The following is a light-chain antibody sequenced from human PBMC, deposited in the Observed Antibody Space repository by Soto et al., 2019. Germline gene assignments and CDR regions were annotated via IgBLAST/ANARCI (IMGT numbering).Light chain of an antibody. CDR1: QSVSSSY. CDR2: GAS. Sequence: VLSLTHGNRSLSPGQSATHSCRAIQSVSSSYLAWYQQKPGPAPRLLIYGASSRATGIPDRFSGSGSGTDFTLTISRLEPEDLAVYYCQQYGSSPPTWTFCQGTKVDIK. CDR3: QQYGSSPPTWT. J-gene: IGKJ1*01. V-gene: IGKV3-20*01.